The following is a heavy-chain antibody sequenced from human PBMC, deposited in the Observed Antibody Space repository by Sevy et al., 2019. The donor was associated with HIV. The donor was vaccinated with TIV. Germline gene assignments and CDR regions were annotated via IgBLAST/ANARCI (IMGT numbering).Heavy chain of an antibody. CDR2: IRSKSNSHAT. J-gene: IGHJ4*02. CDR3: TRHRLSMVRGIIMAHYFDY. Sequence: GGSLRLSCAASGFTISGSAIHWVRQASGKGLEWVGRIRSKSNSHATAYAASVKGRFTISRDDSKNTAYLQMNSLKTEDTAVYYCTRHRLSMVRGIIMAHYFDYWGPGTLVTVSS. V-gene: IGHV3-73*01. D-gene: IGHD3-10*01. CDR1: GFTISGSA.